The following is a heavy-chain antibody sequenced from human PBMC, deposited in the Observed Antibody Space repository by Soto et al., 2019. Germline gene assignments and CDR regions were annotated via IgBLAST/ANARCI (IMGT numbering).Heavy chain of an antibody. V-gene: IGHV5-10-1*01. Sequence: GESLKISCKGSGYSCTSYWSSWVRQMPGKGLEWMGRIDPSDSYTNYSPSFQGHVTISADKSISTAYLQWSSLKASDTAMYYCAVWGGVPAAKGPVSEYYYGMEVWGQGTTVTVSS. D-gene: IGHD2-2*01. J-gene: IGHJ6*02. CDR2: IDPSDSYT. CDR1: GYSCTSYW. CDR3: AVWGGVPAAKGPVSEYYYGMEV.